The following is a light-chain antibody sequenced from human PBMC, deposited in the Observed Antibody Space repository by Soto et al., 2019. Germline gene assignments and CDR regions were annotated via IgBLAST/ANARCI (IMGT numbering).Light chain of an antibody. CDR1: SSNLGADYD. J-gene: IGLJ1*01. V-gene: IGLV1-40*01. CDR2: GNS. CDR3: SSYAGDTPYI. Sequence: QSVLTQPPSVSGAPGQRVTISCTGGSSNLGADYDVHWYQQLPGTAPKLLIFGNSNRPSGVSDRFSGSKSGTSASLAITGLQAEDEADFYCSSYAGDTPYIFGTGTKVTVL.